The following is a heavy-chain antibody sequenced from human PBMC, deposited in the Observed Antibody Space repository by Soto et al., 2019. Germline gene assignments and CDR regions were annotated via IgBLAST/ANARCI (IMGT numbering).Heavy chain of an antibody. CDR2: INPSGGST. D-gene: IGHD2-2*02. Sequence: GASVKVSCKASGYTFTSYYMHWMRQAPGQGLEWMGIINPSGGSTSYAQKFQGRVTMTRDTSTSTVYMELSSLRSEDTAVYYCARDHIVVVPAAILDYYGMDVWRQRTTVTVTS. CDR1: GYTFTSYY. V-gene: IGHV1-46*01. CDR3: ARDHIVVVPAAILDYYGMDV. J-gene: IGHJ6*02.